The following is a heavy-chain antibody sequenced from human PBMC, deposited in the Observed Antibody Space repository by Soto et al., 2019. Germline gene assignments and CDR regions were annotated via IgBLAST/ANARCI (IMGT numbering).Heavy chain of an antibody. CDR3: VKNSGWFNT. CDR2: IDGSGGIT. Sequence: QLLQSGGGLVQPGGSLTLSCAASGFTFGTTDMSWVRQAPGEGLEWVSTIDGSGGITYYADSVKGRFTISRDNSWNTVYLQMNSLRGDDTALYYCVKNSGWFNTWGQGAVVTVSS. CDR1: GFTFGTTD. V-gene: IGHV3-23*01. J-gene: IGHJ5*02. D-gene: IGHD3-10*01.